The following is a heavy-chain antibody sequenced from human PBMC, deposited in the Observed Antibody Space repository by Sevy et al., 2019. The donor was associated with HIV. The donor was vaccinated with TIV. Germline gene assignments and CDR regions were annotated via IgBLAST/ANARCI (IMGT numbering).Heavy chain of an antibody. CDR2: IYYTGST. V-gene: IGHV4-31*03. CDR1: GASMRSGTYY. CDR3: ARGRLIVARERWFDP. Sequence: SETLSLTCTVSGASMRSGTYYWSWIRQHPGKGLEWIGYIYYTGSTYYNPSLKSRVIISLDASKNQFSLKLSSVTAADTAVYYCARGRLIVARERWFDPWGQGTLVTVS. D-gene: IGHD5-12*01. J-gene: IGHJ5*02.